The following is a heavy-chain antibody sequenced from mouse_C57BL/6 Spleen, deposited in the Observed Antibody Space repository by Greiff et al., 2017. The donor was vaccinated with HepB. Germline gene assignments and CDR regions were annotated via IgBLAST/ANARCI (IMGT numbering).Heavy chain of an antibody. D-gene: IGHD5-5*01. CDR2: IYPGDGDT. V-gene: IGHV1-82*01. Sequence: QVQLKESGPELVKPGASVKISCKASGYAFSSSWMNWVKQRPGKGLEWIGRIYPGDGDTNYNGKFKGKATLTADKSSSTAYMPLSSLTSEDSAVYYCATTFYYFDYWGQGTTLTVSS. CDR3: ATTFYYFDY. CDR1: GYAFSSSW. J-gene: IGHJ2*01.